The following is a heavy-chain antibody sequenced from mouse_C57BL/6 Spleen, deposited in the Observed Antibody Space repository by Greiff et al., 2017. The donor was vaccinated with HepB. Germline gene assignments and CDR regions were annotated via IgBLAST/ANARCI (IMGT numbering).Heavy chain of an antibody. V-gene: IGHV7-3*01. CDR3: ARYDYGSPIAY. J-gene: IGHJ3*01. CDR2: IRNKANGYTT. CDR1: GFTFTDYY. Sequence: EVQLVESGGGLVQPGGSLSLSCAASGFTFTDYYMSWVRQPPGKALEWLGFIRNKANGYTTEYSASVKGRFTISRDNSKSILYLHMNALRAEDSATYYWARYDYGSPIAYWGQGTLVTVSA. D-gene: IGHD1-1*01.